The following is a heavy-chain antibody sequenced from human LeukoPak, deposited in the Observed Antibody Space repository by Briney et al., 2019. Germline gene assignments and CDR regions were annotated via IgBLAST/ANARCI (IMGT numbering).Heavy chain of an antibody. CDR2: IRRNSDGGTI. V-gene: IGHV3-15*07. CDR1: GFTFSDAW. Sequence: GGSLRLSCATSGFTFSDAWMNWVRQAPGKGLEWVGRIRRNSDGGTIDYAAPVKGRFALSRDDSKNTLYLHMSSLQTEDTAVCYCATDFYDTTWGQGTLVTVSS. D-gene: IGHD3-22*01. J-gene: IGHJ5*02. CDR3: ATDFYDTT.